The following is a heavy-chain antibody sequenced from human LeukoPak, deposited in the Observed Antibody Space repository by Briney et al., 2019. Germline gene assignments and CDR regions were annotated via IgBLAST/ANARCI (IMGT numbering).Heavy chain of an antibody. CDR3: ARADIYCSGGSCYLDY. Sequence: GGSLRLSCAASGFTFSDYYMSWTRQAPGKGLEWVSYISSSGSTIYYADSVKGRFTISRDNAKNSLYLQMNSLRAEDTAVYYCARADIYCSGGSCYLDYWGQGTLVTVSS. CDR1: GFTFSDYY. CDR2: ISSSGSTI. D-gene: IGHD2-15*01. J-gene: IGHJ4*02. V-gene: IGHV3-11*01.